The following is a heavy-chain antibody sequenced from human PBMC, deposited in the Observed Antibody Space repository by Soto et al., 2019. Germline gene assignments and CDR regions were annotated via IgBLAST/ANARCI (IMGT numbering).Heavy chain of an antibody. V-gene: IGHV3-23*01. D-gene: IGHD3-10*01. CDR1: GFTFSNYA. CDR3: AKRASGSYFDY. CDR2: ISGSGGST. Sequence: GVSLRLSCAASGFTFSNYAMNWVRQAPGKGLEWISVISGSGGSTYYADSVKGQFTISRDNSKNTLYLQMNSLRAEDTAVYYCAKRASGSYFDYWSQGTLVTVSS. J-gene: IGHJ4*02.